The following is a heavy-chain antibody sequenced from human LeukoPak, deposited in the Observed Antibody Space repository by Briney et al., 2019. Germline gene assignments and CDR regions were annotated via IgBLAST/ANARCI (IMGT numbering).Heavy chain of an antibody. CDR2: MNLDGSEK. D-gene: IGHD2-8*01. J-gene: IGHJ4*02. CDR1: GFTFTSHW. Sequence: GGSLRLSCAASGFTFTSHWMSWVRQAPGKGLEWVARMNLDGSEKYYVDSLKGRFTISRDNAKTSLYLEMNSMSAEDTAVYYCARDATYCTNGVCYTRFDYWGQGTLVTVSS. V-gene: IGHV3-7*01. CDR3: ARDATYCTNGVCYTRFDY.